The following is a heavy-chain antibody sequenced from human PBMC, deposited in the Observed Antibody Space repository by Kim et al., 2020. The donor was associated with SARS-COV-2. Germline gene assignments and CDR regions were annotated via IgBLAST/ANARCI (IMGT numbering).Heavy chain of an antibody. D-gene: IGHD1-26*01. CDR3: AKFVGPTDAFDI. CDR1: GFTFSSYV. V-gene: IGHV3-23*01. J-gene: IGHJ3*02. CDR2: ITGGAFGT. Sequence: GGSLRLSCAASGFTFSSYVMSWVRQAPGKGLEWVSSITGGAFGTYYADSVKGRFTISRDNSKNTLYLQMSSLRAEDTAVYYCAKFVGPTDAFDIWGQGT.